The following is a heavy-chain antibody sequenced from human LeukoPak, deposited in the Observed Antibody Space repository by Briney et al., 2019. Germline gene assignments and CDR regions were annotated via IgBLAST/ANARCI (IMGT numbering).Heavy chain of an antibody. D-gene: IGHD1-14*01. Sequence: GGSLRLSCVASGFTFRDFSMSWVRQAPGKGLEWVSVISSGSDHTYYADSVKGRFTISRDNSKNTLYLQMNSLRAEDTAIYYCAKGRTSYDFWGQGTLVTVSS. J-gene: IGHJ4*02. CDR2: ISSGSDHT. CDR1: GFTFRDFS. CDR3: AKGRTSYDF. V-gene: IGHV3-23*01.